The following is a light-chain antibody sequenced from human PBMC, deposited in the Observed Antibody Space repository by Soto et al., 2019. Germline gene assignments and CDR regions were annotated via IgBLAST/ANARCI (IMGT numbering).Light chain of an antibody. J-gene: IGLJ2*01. CDR2: DVS. CDR3: SSYTSSITVV. Sequence: QSALTQPASVSGSPGQSITISCTGTSSDVGAYNYVSWYQHHPGKAPKLMIYDVSNRPSGISNRFFGSKSGNTASLTISGLQAEDEADYYCSSYTSSITVVFGGGTKLTVL. CDR1: SSDVGAYNY. V-gene: IGLV2-14*03.